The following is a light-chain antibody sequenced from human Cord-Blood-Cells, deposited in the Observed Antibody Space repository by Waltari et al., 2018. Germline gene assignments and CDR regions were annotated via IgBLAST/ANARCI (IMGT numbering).Light chain of an antibody. Sequence: QSALTQPASVSGSPGQSITISCTGTSSDVGCYNRVSWYQQHPGKAPKLMIYEGSKRPSGVSNRFPGSKSGNSASLTISGLQAEDDADYYCCSYAGSSTSWVFGGGTKLTVL. CDR3: CSYAGSSTSWV. CDR2: EGS. V-gene: IGLV2-23*01. CDR1: SSDVGCYNR. J-gene: IGLJ3*02.